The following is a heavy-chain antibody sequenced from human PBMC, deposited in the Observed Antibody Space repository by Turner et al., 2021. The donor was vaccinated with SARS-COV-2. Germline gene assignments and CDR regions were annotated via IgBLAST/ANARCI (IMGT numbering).Heavy chain of an antibody. V-gene: IGHV3-30*04. D-gene: IGHD3-3*01. CDR2: ISYDGSNK. CDR1: VFPFSSYA. J-gene: IGHJ6*02. Sequence: QVQLVESGGGVVHPGRSLRLSFSASVFPFSSYAIHWVRQAPGKGLEWVAVISYDGSNKYYADSVKGRFTISRDNSKNTLYLQMNSLRAEDTAVYYCARDGGSFWGDLAWGGYYYYAMDVWGQGTTVTVSS. CDR3: ARDGGSFWGDLAWGGYYYYAMDV.